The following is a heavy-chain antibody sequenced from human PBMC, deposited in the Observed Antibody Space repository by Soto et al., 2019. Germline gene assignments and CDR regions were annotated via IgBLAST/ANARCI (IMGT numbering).Heavy chain of an antibody. CDR2: INPNSGGT. J-gene: IGHJ5*02. V-gene: IGHV1-2*02. CDR3: ARDDYDSSGYYDNWFDP. D-gene: IGHD3-22*01. Sequence: ASVKVSCNACGYTITGYYMHWVRQAPGQGLEWMGWINPNSGGTNYAQKFQGRVTMTRDTSISTAYMELSRLRSDDTAVYYCARDDYDSSGYYDNWFDPWGQGTLVTVSS. CDR1: GYTITGYY.